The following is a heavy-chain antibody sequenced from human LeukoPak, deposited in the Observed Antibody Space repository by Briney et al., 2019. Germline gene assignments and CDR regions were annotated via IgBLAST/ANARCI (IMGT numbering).Heavy chain of an antibody. V-gene: IGHV3-23*01. Sequence: PGGSLRLSCAVSGFTFGSYSMSWVRQAPGKGLEWVSAISSSGDNTYYADSVKGRFTISRDNSKNTLYLQMNSLRAEDTAVYYCGRDRGGGFDNWGQGTLVTVPS. CDR1: GFTFGSYS. CDR3: GRDRGGGFDN. D-gene: IGHD3-10*01. CDR2: ISSSGDNT. J-gene: IGHJ4*02.